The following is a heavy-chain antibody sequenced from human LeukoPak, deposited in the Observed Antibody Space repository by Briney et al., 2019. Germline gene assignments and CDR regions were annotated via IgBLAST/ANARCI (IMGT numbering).Heavy chain of an antibody. Sequence: GGSLRLSCAASGFTFSSYWMHWVRQAPGKGLVWVSRINSDGSSTSYADSVKGRFTISRDNAKNTLYLQMNSLRAEDTAVYYCARDRYCSSTSCYKIDAFDIWGQGTMVTVSS. CDR3: ARDRYCSSTSCYKIDAFDI. V-gene: IGHV3-74*01. CDR1: GFTFSSYW. J-gene: IGHJ3*02. CDR2: INSDGSST. D-gene: IGHD2-2*02.